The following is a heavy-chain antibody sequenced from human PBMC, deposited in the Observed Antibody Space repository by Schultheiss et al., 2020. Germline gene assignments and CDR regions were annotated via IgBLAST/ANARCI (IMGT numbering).Heavy chain of an antibody. V-gene: IGHV4-4*02. CDR3: ARGPRITGIGTLYYYYYGMDV. Sequence: SATLSLTCAVSGGSISSSNWWSWVRQPPGKGLEWIGEIYHSGSTNYNPSLKSRVTISVDTSKNQFSLKLSSVTAADTAVYYCARGPRITGIGTLYYYYYGMDVWGQGTTVTVSS. CDR2: IYHSGST. J-gene: IGHJ6*02. CDR1: GGSISSSNW. D-gene: IGHD1-20*01.